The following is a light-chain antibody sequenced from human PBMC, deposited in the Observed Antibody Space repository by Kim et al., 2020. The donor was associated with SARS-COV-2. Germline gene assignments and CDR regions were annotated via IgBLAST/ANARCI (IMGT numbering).Light chain of an antibody. V-gene: IGLV3-19*01. CDR3: QSRNSGGNVV. CDR1: SLRSYY. Sequence: SSELTQDPAVSVALGQTVRIPCQGDSLRSYYATWYQQKPRQAPVLVIYGRNNRPSGIPDRFSGSTSGNTASLTISGAQVEDEADFYCQSRNSGGNVVFGGGTQLTVL. CDR2: GRN. J-gene: IGLJ2*01.